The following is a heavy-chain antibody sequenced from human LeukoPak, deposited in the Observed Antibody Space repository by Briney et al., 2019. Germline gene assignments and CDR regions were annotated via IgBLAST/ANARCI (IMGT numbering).Heavy chain of an antibody. CDR1: GGSFSGYY. V-gene: IGHV4-34*01. J-gene: IGHJ4*02. CDR2: INHSGST. D-gene: IGHD3-22*01. CDR3: ARGLPKRYYYDSSGYYY. Sequence: SETLSLTCAVYGGSFSGYYWSWIRQPPGKGLEWIGEINHSGSTNYNPSLKSRVIISVDTSKNQFSLNLSSVTAADTAVYYCARGLPKRYYYDSSGYYYWGQGTLVTVSS.